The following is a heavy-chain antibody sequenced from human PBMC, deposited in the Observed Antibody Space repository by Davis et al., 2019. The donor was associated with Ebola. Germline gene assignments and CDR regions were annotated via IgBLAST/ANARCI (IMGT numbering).Heavy chain of an antibody. CDR1: GGSFSGYY. CDR3: ARGNWYFDL. CDR2: INHSGST. V-gene: IGHV4-34*01. J-gene: IGHJ2*01. Sequence: MPSETLSLTCAVYGGSFSGYYWSWIRQPPGKGLEWIGEINHSGSTNYNPSLKSRVTISVDKSNNQLSLKVNSVTAADTAVYYCARGNWYFDLWGRGTLVTVSS.